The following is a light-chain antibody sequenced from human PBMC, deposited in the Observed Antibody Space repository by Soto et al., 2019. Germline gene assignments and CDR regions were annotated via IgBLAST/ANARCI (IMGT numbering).Light chain of an antibody. CDR3: QHYNSYSEA. CDR1: QNINNY. V-gene: IGKV1-5*03. CDR2: KAS. J-gene: IGKJ1*01. Sequence: DIQMPQSPSPLSASVGDRVTITCQASQNINNYLNWYQQKPGRAPKLLIYKASTLKSGVPSRFSGSGSGTEFTLTISSLQPDDFATYYCQHYNSYSEAFGQGTKVDIK.